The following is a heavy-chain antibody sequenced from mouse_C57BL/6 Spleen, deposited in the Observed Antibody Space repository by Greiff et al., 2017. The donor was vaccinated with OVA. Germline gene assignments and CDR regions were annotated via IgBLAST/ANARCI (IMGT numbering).Heavy chain of an antibody. J-gene: IGHJ3*01. D-gene: IGHD3-2*02. V-gene: IGHV2-6*01. CDR2: IWGVGRT. CDR3: ARQDSSGYAFAY. CDR1: GFSLTSYG. Sequence: QVQLKESGPGLVAPSQSLSITCTVSGFSLTSYGVDWVRQSPGKGLEWLGVIWGVGRTNYNSALKSRLSISKDNSKSQVCLIMNSLQTGDTAMYYCARQDSSGYAFAYWGQGTLVTVS.